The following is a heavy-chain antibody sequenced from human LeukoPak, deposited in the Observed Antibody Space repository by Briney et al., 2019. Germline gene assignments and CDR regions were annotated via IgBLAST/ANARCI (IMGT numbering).Heavy chain of an antibody. V-gene: IGHV3-30*03. CDR1: GFTFSSYG. Sequence: GGSLRLSCAASGFTFSSYGMHWVRQAPGKGLEWVAVISYDGSNKYYADSVKGRFTISRDNSKNTLYLQMNSLRAEDTAVYYCARGGYYGSGSYYNHYWGQGTLVTVSS. J-gene: IGHJ4*02. CDR3: ARGGYYGSGSYYNHY. D-gene: IGHD3-10*01. CDR2: ISYDGSNK.